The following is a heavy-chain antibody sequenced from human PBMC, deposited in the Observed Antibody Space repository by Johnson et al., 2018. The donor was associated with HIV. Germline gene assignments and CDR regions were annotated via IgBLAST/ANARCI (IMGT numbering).Heavy chain of an antibody. CDR1: GFTFSSHG. CDR3: ARGGGCGGDCYSGYDAFDI. D-gene: IGHD2-21*01. CDR2: IRYDGSTK. Sequence: QVQLVESGGGVVQPGGSLRLSCAASGFTFSSHGMHWVRQAPGKGLDWVSFIRYDGSTKYYADSVKARFTIPRDNSKNTLYLQMNSLTSEETAVYYCARGGGCGGDCYSGYDAFDIWGQGTKLTVSS. J-gene: IGHJ3*02. V-gene: IGHV3-30*02.